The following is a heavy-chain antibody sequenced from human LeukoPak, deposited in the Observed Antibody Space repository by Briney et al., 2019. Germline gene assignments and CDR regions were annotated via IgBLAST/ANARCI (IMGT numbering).Heavy chain of an antibody. Sequence: PGGSPRLSCAASGFAFSNYWMSWVRQAPGKGLEWVANIKQDGSEKYYVDSVKGRFTISRDNAKNSLYLQMNSLRAEDTAVYYCASGDNSSLHSRGGSSRFQHWAYWGQGTLVTVSS. CDR3: ASGDNSSLHSRGGSSRFQHWAY. D-gene: IGHD6-13*01. J-gene: IGHJ4*02. CDR2: IKQDGSEK. CDR1: GFAFSNYW. V-gene: IGHV3-7*03.